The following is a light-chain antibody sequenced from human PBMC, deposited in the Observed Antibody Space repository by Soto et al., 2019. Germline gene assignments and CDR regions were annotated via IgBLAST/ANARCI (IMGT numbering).Light chain of an antibody. CDR1: QSVSSN. Sequence: EIVMTQSPATLSVSPGERATLSCRASQSVSSNLAWYQQKPGQAPRLLIYGASTRATGIPARFSGSGSGTEFTLTISSLQSEDFAVYYCQQYNKWPGALTFGGGTKVEIK. J-gene: IGKJ4*01. CDR2: GAS. CDR3: QQYNKWPGALT. V-gene: IGKV3-15*01.